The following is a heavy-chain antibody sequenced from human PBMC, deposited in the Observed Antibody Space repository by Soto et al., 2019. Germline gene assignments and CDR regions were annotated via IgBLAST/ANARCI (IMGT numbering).Heavy chain of an antibody. CDR2: IIPIFGTA. CDR3: ARERDFVLADGYYYYPGMDV. Sequence: QVQLVQSGAEVKKPGSSVKVSCKASGGTFSGYAISWVRQAPGQGLEWMGGIIPIFGTANYAQKLQGRVTITADESTSTVYMELSSLRSEDTAIYHCARERDFVLADGYYYYPGMDVWGQGTTVTVSS. V-gene: IGHV1-69*01. CDR1: GGTFSGYA. J-gene: IGHJ6*02. D-gene: IGHD3-16*02.